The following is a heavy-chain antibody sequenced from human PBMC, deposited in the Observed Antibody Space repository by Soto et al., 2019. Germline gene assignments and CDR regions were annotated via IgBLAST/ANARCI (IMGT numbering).Heavy chain of an antibody. CDR2: INPNSGGT. Sequence: ASVKVSCKASGNTFTSYDINWVRQAPGQGLEWMGWINPNSGGTNYAQKFQGRVTMTRDTSISTAYMELSRLRSDDTAVYYCARVVGADMGADYWGQGTLVTVSS. D-gene: IGHD2-15*01. CDR1: GNTFTSYD. J-gene: IGHJ4*02. CDR3: ARVVGADMGADY. V-gene: IGHV1-2*02.